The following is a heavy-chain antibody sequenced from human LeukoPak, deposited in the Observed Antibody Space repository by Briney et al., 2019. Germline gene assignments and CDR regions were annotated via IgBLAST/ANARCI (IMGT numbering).Heavy chain of an antibody. D-gene: IGHD3-10*01. V-gene: IGHV4-4*07. J-gene: IGHJ4*02. CDR1: GGSISSYY. CDR2: IYTSGST. CDR3: ARSTRSSALRT. Sequence: SETLSLTCTVSGGSISSYYWSWIRQPAGKGLEWIGRIYTSGSTNYNPSLKSRVTMSVDRSKNQFSLKLRSVTAADTAVYYCARSTRSSALRTWGQGTLVTVSS.